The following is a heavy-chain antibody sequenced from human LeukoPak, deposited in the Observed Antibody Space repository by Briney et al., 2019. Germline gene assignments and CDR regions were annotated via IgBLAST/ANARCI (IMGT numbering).Heavy chain of an antibody. V-gene: IGHV3-23*01. CDR2: ISGNGGST. CDR1: GFTPSNYA. J-gene: IGHJ3*02. D-gene: IGHD4-23*01. CDR3: AKDRYGGAFDM. Sequence: GGSLRLSCAASGFTPSNYAMSWVRQTPGKGLAWVSAISGNGGSTYYADSVKGRFTISRDNSKNTLYLQMNSLRAEDTAVYYCAKDRYGGAFDMWGQGTMVTVSS.